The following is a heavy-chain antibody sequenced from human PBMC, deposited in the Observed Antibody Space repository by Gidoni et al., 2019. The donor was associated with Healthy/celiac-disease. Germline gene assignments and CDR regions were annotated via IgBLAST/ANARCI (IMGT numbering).Heavy chain of an antibody. Sequence: QVQLVEPGGGVVQPGRSLRLSCAASGLTFSSYAMHWVRQAPGKGLEWEAVISYDGSNKYYADSVKGRFTISRDNSKNTLYLQMNSLRAEDTAVYYCAREYYYDSSGPNPRIDAFDIWGQGTMVTVSS. CDR2: ISYDGSNK. CDR1: GLTFSSYA. CDR3: AREYYYDSSGPNPRIDAFDI. V-gene: IGHV3-30-3*01. J-gene: IGHJ3*02. D-gene: IGHD3-22*01.